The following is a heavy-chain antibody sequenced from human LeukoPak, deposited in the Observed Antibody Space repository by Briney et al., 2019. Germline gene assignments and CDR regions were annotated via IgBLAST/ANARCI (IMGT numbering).Heavy chain of an antibody. D-gene: IGHD3-3*01. CDR2: ISSSSSYI. J-gene: IGHJ3*02. V-gene: IGHV3-21*04. Sequence: GGSLRLSCAASGFTFSSYSMNWVRQAPGKGLEWVSSISSSSSYIYYADSVKGRFTISRDNSKNTLYLQMNSLRAEDTAVYYCAKDNIGRITIFGVVIGPDAFDIWGQGTMVTVSS. CDR1: GFTFSSYS. CDR3: AKDNIGRITIFGVVIGPDAFDI.